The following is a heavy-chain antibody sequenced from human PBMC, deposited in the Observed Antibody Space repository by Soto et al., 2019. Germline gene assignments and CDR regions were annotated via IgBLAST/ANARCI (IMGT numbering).Heavy chain of an antibody. D-gene: IGHD3-22*01. CDR2: IFSNDEK. CDR3: ARISYDSSGYYYVFDY. V-gene: IGHV2-26*01. J-gene: IGHJ4*02. CDR1: GFSLSNARMG. Sequence: QVTLKESGPVLVKPTETLTLTCTVSGFSLSNARMGVSWIRQPPGKALEWLAHIFSNDEKSYSTSLKSRLTISKDTSKSQVVLTMTNMDTVDTATYYCARISYDSSGYYYVFDYWGQGTLVTVSS.